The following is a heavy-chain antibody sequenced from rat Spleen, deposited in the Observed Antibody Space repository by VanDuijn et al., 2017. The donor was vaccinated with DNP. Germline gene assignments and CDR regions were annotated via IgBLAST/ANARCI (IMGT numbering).Heavy chain of an antibody. Sequence: EVQLVESGGGLVQPGRSMKLSCAASGFTFSYYWMAWIRQVPGKGLEWIASITSGSGTTSYPDSVKGRFTISRDNAKNTQYLQMNSLRSKDTATYYCARTEYWGPGVMVTVAS. J-gene: IGHJ2*01. D-gene: IGHD1-11*01. CDR2: ITSGSGTT. V-gene: IGHV5-31*01. CDR3: ARTEY. CDR1: GFTFSYYW.